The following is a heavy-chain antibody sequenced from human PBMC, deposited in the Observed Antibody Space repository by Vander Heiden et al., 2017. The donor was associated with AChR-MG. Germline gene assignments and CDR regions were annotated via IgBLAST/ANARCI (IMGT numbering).Heavy chain of an antibody. V-gene: IGHV1-8*01. D-gene: IGHD3-22*01. CDR3: ARASGDSSGYHYLLFDY. J-gene: IGHJ4*02. CDR1: GYTFTSYD. CDR2: MNPNSGNT. Sequence: QVQLVQSGAEVKKPGASVKVSCKASGYTFTSYDINWVRQATGQGLEWMGWMNPNSGNTGYAQKFQGRVTMTRNTSISTAYMELSSLRSEDTAVYYCARASGDSSGYHYLLFDYWGQGTLVTVSS.